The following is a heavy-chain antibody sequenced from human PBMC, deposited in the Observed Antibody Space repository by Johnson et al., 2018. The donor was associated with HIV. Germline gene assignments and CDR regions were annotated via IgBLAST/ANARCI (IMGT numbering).Heavy chain of an antibody. CDR2: ISGSGGST. CDR1: GFTFSSYA. D-gene: IGHD3-22*01. CDR3: AKDQVEWVSSGYPVTAFDI. Sequence: EMQLVESGGGLVQPGGSLRLSCAASGFTFSSYAMSWVRQAPGKGLEWVSAISGSGGSTYYADSVKGRFTISRDNSKNTLYLQMNSLRAEDTAVYYCAKDQVEWVSSGYPVTAFDIWGQGTMVTVSS. J-gene: IGHJ3*02. V-gene: IGHV3-23*04.